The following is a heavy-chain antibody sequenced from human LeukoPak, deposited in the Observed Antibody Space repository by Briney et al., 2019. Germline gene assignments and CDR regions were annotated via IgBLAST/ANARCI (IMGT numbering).Heavy chain of an antibody. Sequence: ASVKVSCKASGYTFTGYYIHWVRQAPGQGLEWMGWINPNVGGTNYAQKFQGRVTMTRDTSISTAYMEVSRLRSDDTAVYYCAREEVTGTPYYYYYYMDVWGKGTTVTVSS. CDR2: INPNVGGT. D-gene: IGHD6-19*01. V-gene: IGHV1-2*02. CDR1: GYTFTGYY. CDR3: AREEVTGTPYYYYYYMDV. J-gene: IGHJ6*03.